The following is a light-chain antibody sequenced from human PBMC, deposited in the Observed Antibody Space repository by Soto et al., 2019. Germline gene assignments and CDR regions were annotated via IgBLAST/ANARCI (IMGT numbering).Light chain of an antibody. CDR2: GAS. V-gene: IGKV3-20*01. Sequence: EIVLTQSPGTLSLSPGERATLSCRASQSVSSNYLAWYQQRPGQAPRLLIFGASYRAAGIPDRFSGSGSGTDLIRTISRLEPGDFAVYYCQHYGSAPPEFTFGPGTKVESK. CDR3: QHYGSAPPEFT. CDR1: QSVSSNY. J-gene: IGKJ3*01.